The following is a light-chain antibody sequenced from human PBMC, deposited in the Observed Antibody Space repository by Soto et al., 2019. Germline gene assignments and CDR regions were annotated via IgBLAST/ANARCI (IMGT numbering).Light chain of an antibody. J-gene: IGLJ1*01. CDR2: GDN. Sequence: QSVLTQPPSVSGAPGQRVAISCTGSSSNIGAEYDVHWYQQLPGTAPKRLIYGDNNRPSGVPDRFSGSKSGTSASLAITGLXPEDEADYYCQSYDSSLTTLVFGTGTKVTVL. CDR1: SSNIGAEYD. V-gene: IGLV1-40*01. CDR3: QSYDSSLTTLV.